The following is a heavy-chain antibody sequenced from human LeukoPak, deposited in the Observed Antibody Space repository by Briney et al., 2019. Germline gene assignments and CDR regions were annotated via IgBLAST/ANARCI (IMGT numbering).Heavy chain of an antibody. V-gene: IGHV1-8*03. CDR2: MNPNSGNT. CDR1: GYTFTSYD. CDR3: ARLATYYYDSSGYQDELLDY. J-gene: IGHJ4*02. Sequence: ASVKVSCKASGYTFTSYDINWVRQATGQGLEWMGWMNPNSGNTGYAQKFQGRVTITRNTSISTAYMELSSLRSEDTAVYYCARLATYYYDSSGYQDELLDYWGQGTLVTVSS. D-gene: IGHD3-22*01.